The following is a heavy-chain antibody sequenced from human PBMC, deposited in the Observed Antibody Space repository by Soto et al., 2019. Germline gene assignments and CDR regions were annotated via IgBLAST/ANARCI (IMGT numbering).Heavy chain of an antibody. CDR1: GFTFGDYA. Sequence: GGSLRLSCTASGFTFGDYAMSWFRQAPGKGLEWVGFIRSKGFGGSIGYADSVKGRFTISRDNAKNSLYLQMNSLRAEDTALYYCAKDRSYYDSSGPTGAFDIWGQGTMVTGSS. D-gene: IGHD3-22*01. V-gene: IGHV3-20*04. CDR2: IRSKGFGGSI. J-gene: IGHJ3*02. CDR3: AKDRSYYDSSGPTGAFDI.